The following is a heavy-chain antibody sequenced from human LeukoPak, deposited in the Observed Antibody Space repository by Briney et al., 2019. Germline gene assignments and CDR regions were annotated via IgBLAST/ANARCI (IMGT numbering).Heavy chain of an antibody. D-gene: IGHD3-10*01. Sequence: ASVKVSCKASGYTFTNYYIHWVRQAPGQGLEWMGWINTNTGNPTYAQGFTGRFVFSLDTSVSTAYLQISSLKAEDTAVYYCARPHVLLWFGELYYFDYWGQGTLVTVSS. CDR2: INTNTGNP. J-gene: IGHJ4*02. CDR3: ARPHVLLWFGELYYFDY. V-gene: IGHV7-4-1*02. CDR1: GYTFTNYY.